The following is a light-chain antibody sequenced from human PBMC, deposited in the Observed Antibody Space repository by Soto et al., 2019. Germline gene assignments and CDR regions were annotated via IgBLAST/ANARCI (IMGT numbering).Light chain of an antibody. CDR2: DVS. Sequence: QSALTQPASVSGSPGQSITISCTGTSSDVGGYNYVSWYQQHPGKAPKLMIYDVSNRPSVVSNRFSGSKSGNTASLTISGLQAEDEADYYCRSYTSSSPLVVFGGGTKLSVL. J-gene: IGLJ2*01. V-gene: IGLV2-14*01. CDR1: SSDVGGYNY. CDR3: RSYTSSSPLVV.